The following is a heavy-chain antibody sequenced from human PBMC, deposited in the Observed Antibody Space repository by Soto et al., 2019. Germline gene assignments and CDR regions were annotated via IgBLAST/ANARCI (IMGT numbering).Heavy chain of an antibody. D-gene: IGHD3-22*01. CDR1: GGSFSGYY. CDR3: ARVSGYYYDSSGYFPGGNWFDP. V-gene: IGHV4-34*01. J-gene: IGHJ5*02. CDR2: INHSGST. Sequence: SETLSLTCAVYGGSFSGYYWTWIRQPPGTGLEWIGEINHSGSTNHNPSLKSRVTISVDTSKNQFSLKLTSVTAADTAVYYCARVSGYYYDSSGYFPGGNWFDPWGQGTLVTVSS.